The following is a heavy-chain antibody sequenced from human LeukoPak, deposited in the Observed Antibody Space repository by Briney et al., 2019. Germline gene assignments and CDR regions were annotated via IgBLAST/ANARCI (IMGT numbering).Heavy chain of an antibody. Sequence: GASVKVSCKASGYTFTGYYIHWVRQAPEQGLQWMGWINANSGGTNYAQKFQGRVTMTRDTSISTAYMELSRLRSDDTAVYYCARGRGSWLRHGYWGQGTLVTVSS. CDR2: INANSGGT. V-gene: IGHV1-2*02. D-gene: IGHD5-12*01. J-gene: IGHJ4*02. CDR1: GYTFTGYY. CDR3: ARGRGSWLRHGY.